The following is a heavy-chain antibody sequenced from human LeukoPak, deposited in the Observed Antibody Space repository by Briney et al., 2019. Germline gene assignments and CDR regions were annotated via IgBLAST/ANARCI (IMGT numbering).Heavy chain of an antibody. J-gene: IGHJ3*02. V-gene: IGHV4-59*01. CDR1: VGSISSYY. CDR3: ARDLLGAFDI. CDR2: SYYSGST. Sequence: SETLSLTCTVSVGSISSYYWSLIRQPPGKGLEWIGYSYYSGSTNYNPSLKSRVTISVDTSKNQFSLKLSSVTAADTAVYYCARDLLGAFDIWGQGTMVTVSS.